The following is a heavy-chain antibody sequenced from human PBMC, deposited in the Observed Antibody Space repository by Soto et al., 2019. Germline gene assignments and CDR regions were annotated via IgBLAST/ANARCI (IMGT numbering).Heavy chain of an antibody. Sequence: SETLSLTCTVSGGSISGGGYYWSWIRQHPGKGLEWIGYIYYSGGTYYNPSLKSRVTISVDTSKNQFSLKLSSVTAADTAVYYCARAESSGLVAHWGQGTLVTVSS. J-gene: IGHJ5*02. CDR2: IYYSGGT. CDR3: ARAESSGLVAH. CDR1: GGSISGGGYY. V-gene: IGHV4-31*03. D-gene: IGHD3-22*01.